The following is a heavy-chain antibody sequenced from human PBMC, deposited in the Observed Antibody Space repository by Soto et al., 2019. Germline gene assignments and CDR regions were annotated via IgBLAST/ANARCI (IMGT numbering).Heavy chain of an antibody. CDR2: IIPILGIA. V-gene: IGHV1-69*08. CDR3: ARDDHETHAFDI. Sequence: QVQLVQSGAEVKKPGSSVKVSCKASGGTFSSYTISWVRQAPGQGLEWMGRIIPILGIANYAQKFQGRVTITADKSTSTAYMELSSLRSEDTAVYYCARDDHETHAFDIWGQGTMVTVSS. CDR1: GGTFSSYT. J-gene: IGHJ3*02.